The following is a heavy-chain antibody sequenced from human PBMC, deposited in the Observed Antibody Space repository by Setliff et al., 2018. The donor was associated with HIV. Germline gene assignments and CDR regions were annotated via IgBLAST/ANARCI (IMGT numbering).Heavy chain of an antibody. CDR1: GFTFSDYW. D-gene: IGHD3-10*01. Sequence: GESLKISCAASGFTFSDYWMSWVRQAPGKGLEWVANIKQDGGEKYYVESVKGRFTISRDNAENSLYLQMNNLRAEDTAVYYCRGSGNSYAFDMWGQGTMVTVSS. CDR3: RGSGNSYAFDM. V-gene: IGHV3-7*03. CDR2: IKQDGGEK. J-gene: IGHJ3*02.